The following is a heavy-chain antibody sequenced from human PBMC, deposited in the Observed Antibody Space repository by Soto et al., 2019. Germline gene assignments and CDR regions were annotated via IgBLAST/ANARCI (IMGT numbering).Heavy chain of an antibody. V-gene: IGHV3-53*01. J-gene: IGHJ6*02. CDR2: IYTSGTT. CDR1: GFTVGSNY. CDR3: AREIRTYQYYGMDV. Sequence: EVQLVESGGGLIQPGGSLRLSCAVSGFTVGSNYMSWVRQAPGKGLEWVSVIYTSGTTFDADSVKGRFTISRDNSKNTLYLQMNSLTAEDTAVYYCAREIRTYQYYGMDVWGQGPTVTVSS.